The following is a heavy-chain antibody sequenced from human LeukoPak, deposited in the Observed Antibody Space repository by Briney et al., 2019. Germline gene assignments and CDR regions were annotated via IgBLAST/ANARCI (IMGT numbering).Heavy chain of an antibody. J-gene: IGHJ3*02. CDR2: FDPVDGET. Sequence: ASVKVSCKVSGYTLTELSMHWVRQAPGKGLEWMGGFDPVDGETIYAQKFQGRVTMTEDTSTDTAYMELSSLRSEDTAVYYCATLDDILTGYYPTAFDIWGQGTMVTVSS. V-gene: IGHV1-24*01. CDR3: ATLDDILTGYYPTAFDI. D-gene: IGHD3-9*01. CDR1: GYTLTELS.